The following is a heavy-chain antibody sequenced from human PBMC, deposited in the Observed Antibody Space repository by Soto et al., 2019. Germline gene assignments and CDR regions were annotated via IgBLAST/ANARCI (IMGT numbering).Heavy chain of an antibody. V-gene: IGHV1-2*02. D-gene: IGHD4-4*01. J-gene: IGHJ4*02. CDR2: INFNTGGT. Sequence: ASVKVSCKASGDTFSGHYLHWVRQAPGQGLEWMGWINFNTGGTNSAQKFQGRVTMTRDTSISTAYMELSRLRSDDTAVYYCARDRDGYTNARFDYWGQGTLVTVSS. CDR3: ARDRDGYTNARFDY. CDR1: GDTFSGHY.